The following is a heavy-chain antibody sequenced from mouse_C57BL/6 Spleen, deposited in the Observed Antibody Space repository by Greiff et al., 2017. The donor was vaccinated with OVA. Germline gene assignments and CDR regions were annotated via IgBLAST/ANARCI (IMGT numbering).Heavy chain of an antibody. CDR3: ARTDYGSSYVPFAY. J-gene: IGHJ3*01. V-gene: IGHV1-80*01. D-gene: IGHD1-1*01. Sequence: QVQLQQSGAELVKPGASVKISCKASGYAFSSYWMNWVKQRPGKGLEWIGQIYPGDGDTNYNGKFKGKATLTADKSSSTAYMQLSSLTSEDSAVDFCARTDYGSSYVPFAYWGQGTLVTVSA. CDR2: IYPGDGDT. CDR1: GYAFSSYW.